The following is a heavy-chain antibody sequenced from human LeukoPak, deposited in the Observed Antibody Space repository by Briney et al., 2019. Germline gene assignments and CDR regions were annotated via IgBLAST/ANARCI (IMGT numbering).Heavy chain of an antibody. CDR3: ARRLPARWFDP. Sequence: SETLSLTCAVYGGSFSGYYWSWIRQPPGKGLEWIGEINHSGSTNYNPSLKSRVTISVDTSKNQFSLKLSSVTAADTAVYYCARRLPARWFDPWGQGTLVTVSS. D-gene: IGHD2-2*01. CDR1: GGSFSGYY. V-gene: IGHV4-34*01. CDR2: INHSGST. J-gene: IGHJ5*02.